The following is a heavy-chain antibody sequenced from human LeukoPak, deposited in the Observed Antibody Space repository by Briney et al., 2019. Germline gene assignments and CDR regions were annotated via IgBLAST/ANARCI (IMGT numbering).Heavy chain of an antibody. CDR3: ARIPWEGRGNWFDP. J-gene: IGHJ5*02. CDR1: GFTFSSYW. V-gene: IGHV3-7*01. Sequence: GGSLRLSCAASGFTFSSYWMSWVRQAPGKGLEWVANIKQDGSEKYYVDSVKGRFTISRDNAKNSLYLQMNSLRVEDTAVYYCARIPWEGRGNWFDPWGQGTLVTVSS. D-gene: IGHD1-26*01. CDR2: IKQDGSEK.